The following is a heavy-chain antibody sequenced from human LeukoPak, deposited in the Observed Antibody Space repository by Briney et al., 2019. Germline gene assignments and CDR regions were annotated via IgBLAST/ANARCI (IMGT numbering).Heavy chain of an antibody. Sequence: TSETLSLTCTVSGGSISSYYWSWIRQPAGKGLEWIGRLYTSGSTHYNPSLKSRVTMSVDTSKNQFSLKLTSMTAADTAVYYCARGGSGGYYYGWGQGTLVTVSS. CDR2: LYTSGST. V-gene: IGHV4-4*07. J-gene: IGHJ4*02. D-gene: IGHD3-22*01. CDR1: GGSISSYY. CDR3: ARGGSGGYYYG.